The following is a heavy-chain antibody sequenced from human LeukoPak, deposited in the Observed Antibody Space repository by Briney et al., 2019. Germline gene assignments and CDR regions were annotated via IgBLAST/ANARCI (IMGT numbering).Heavy chain of an antibody. Sequence: GGSLKLSCAASGFTFSSYAMSWVRQAPGKGLEWVSAISGSGGSTYYADSAKGRFTISRDNSKNTLYLQMDSLRAEDTAVYYCAKSGGYDWLDYYYYYMDVWGKGTTVTVSS. CDR3: AKSGGYDWLDYYYYYMDV. D-gene: IGHD3-10*01. CDR2: ISGSGGST. J-gene: IGHJ6*03. V-gene: IGHV3-23*01. CDR1: GFTFSSYA.